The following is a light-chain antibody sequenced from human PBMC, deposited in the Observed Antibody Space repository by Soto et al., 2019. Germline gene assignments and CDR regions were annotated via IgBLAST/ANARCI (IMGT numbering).Light chain of an antibody. CDR1: QSVSRSY. CDR2: GAS. V-gene: IGKV3-20*01. J-gene: IGKJ4*01. Sequence: EIVLTQSPGTLSLSPGERATLYCRASQSVSRSYLAWYQQKPGQAPRLLIYGASNRATGIPDRFSGSGSGTDFTLTISRLEPEDFAVYYCQQYGTSPPVTFGGGTKVEIK. CDR3: QQYGTSPPVT.